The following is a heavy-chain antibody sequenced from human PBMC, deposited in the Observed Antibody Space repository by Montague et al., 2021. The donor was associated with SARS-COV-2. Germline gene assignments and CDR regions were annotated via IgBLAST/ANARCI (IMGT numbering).Heavy chain of an antibody. CDR3: ARDPGYTSFTRWYFDL. Sequence: SETLSLTCTVFGVSISSYYWIWIRQPPGKGLEWIGRIYSSGSTNSRPSLKSRVTISLDTSKNQFSLWLSSVTAADTAVYYCARDPGYTSFTRWYFDLWGPGTLVTVSS. V-gene: IGHV4-4*08. J-gene: IGHJ2*01. CDR1: GVSISSYY. D-gene: IGHD5-18*01. CDR2: IYSSGST.